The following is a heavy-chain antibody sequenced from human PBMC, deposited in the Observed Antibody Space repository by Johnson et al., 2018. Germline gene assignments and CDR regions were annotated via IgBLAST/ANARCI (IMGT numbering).Heavy chain of an antibody. CDR2: IIPMFGTA. D-gene: IGHD2-8*01. J-gene: IGHJ6*02. V-gene: IGHV1-69*06. CDR1: GGMFSSPA. CDR3: AFCAHGFCYTGDFDGMDV. Sequence: VQLVESGAEVKKPGSSVKVSCKASGGMFSSPAISWVRQAPGQGLEWMGGIIPMFGTANYAQRFQDRLTITADKPTSTVYMERSSLRSEDTAIYYGAFCAHGFCYTGDFDGMDVWGQGTTVTVSS.